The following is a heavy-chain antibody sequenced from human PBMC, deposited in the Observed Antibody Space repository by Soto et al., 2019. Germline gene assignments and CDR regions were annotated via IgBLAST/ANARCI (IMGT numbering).Heavy chain of an antibody. CDR2: IVVGSGNT. Sequence: QMQLVQSGPEVKKPGTSVKVSCKASGFTFTSSAMQWVRQARGQRLEWIGWIVVGSGNTNYAQKFQERVTITRDMSTSTAYMELSSLRSEDTAVYYCAAAQYYDILTGYYKSGMDVWGQGTTVTVSS. J-gene: IGHJ6*02. D-gene: IGHD3-9*01. CDR1: GFTFTSSA. V-gene: IGHV1-58*02. CDR3: AAAQYYDILTGYYKSGMDV.